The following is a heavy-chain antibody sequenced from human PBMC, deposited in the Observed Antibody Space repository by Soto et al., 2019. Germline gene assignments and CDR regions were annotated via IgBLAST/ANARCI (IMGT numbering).Heavy chain of an antibody. D-gene: IGHD4-17*01. Sequence: PWETLSLTGTVSGVSVIGGSFYWAWIRQPPGKGLEWIGFGSYSGTTNYKPSLKSRVTISVDTSRSQISLKVSSLTAADTAVYYCARGATVTQYDYWGQGTLVTVSS. V-gene: IGHV4-61*01. CDR2: GSYSGTT. CDR3: ARGATVTQYDY. CDR1: GVSVIGGSFY. J-gene: IGHJ4*02.